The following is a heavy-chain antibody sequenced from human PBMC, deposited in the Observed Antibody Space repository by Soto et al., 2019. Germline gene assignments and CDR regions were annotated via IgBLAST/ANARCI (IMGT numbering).Heavy chain of an antibody. J-gene: IGHJ4*02. V-gene: IGHV4-59*01. CDR2: IYYSGST. CDR3: ARVEYSSSSYYFDY. CDR1: GGSISSYY. Sequence: LSLTCTVSGGSISSYYWSWIRQPPGKGLEWIGYIYYSGSTNYNPSLKSRVTISVDTSKNQFSLKLSSVTAADTAVYYCARVEYSSSSYYFDYWGQGTLVTVSS. D-gene: IGHD6-6*01.